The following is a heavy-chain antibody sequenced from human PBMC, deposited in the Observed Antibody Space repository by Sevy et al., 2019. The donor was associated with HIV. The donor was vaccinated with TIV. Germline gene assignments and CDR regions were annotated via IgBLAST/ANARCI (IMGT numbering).Heavy chain of an antibody. V-gene: IGHV3-30*15. CDR1: GFPFSVYP. J-gene: IGHJ4*02. D-gene: IGHD3-10*01. CDR3: AGGQDGITDDY. CDR2: ISSDGSAK. Sequence: GGSLRLSCAASGFPFSVYPMHWVRQAPDKRLEWVAVISSDGSAKYYSDSVRGRFTFSRDNSRNTLYLQMSSLKTEETAVYYCAGGQDGITDDYWGQGTLVTVSS.